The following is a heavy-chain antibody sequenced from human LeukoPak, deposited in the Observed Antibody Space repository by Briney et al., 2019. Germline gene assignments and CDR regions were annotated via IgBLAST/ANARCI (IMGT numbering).Heavy chain of an antibody. Sequence: PGGSLRLSCAASGFTVSSNYMSWVRQAPGKGLEWVSVIYNGDGTYYADSVKGRFTISRDKSKNTLYLQMNSLRAEDTAVYYCAXXXXXXXEGGHYYYYYMDVWGKGTTVTISS. CDR2: IYNGDGT. CDR1: GFTVSSNY. J-gene: IGHJ6*03. V-gene: IGHV3-53*05. CDR3: AXXXXXXXEGGHYYYYYMDV. D-gene: IGHD3-16*01.